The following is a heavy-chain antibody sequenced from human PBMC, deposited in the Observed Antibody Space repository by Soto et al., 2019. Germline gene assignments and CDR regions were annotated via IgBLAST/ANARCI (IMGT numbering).Heavy chain of an antibody. D-gene: IGHD3-3*01. CDR1: GGTFSSYA. V-gene: IGHV1-69*12. J-gene: IGHJ5*02. CDR2: IIPIFGTA. CDR3: ARMGDRITIFGYNNWFDP. Sequence: QVQLVQSGAEVKKPGSSVKVSCKASGGTFSSYAISWVRQAPGQGLEWMGGIIPIFGTANYAQKFQGRVTIAADESTSTAYMELSSLRSEETAVYYCARMGDRITIFGYNNWFDPWGQGTLVTVSS.